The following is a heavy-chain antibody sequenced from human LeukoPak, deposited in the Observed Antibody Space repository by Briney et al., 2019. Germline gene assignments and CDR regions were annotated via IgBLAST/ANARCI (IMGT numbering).Heavy chain of an antibody. CDR3: ARVPHSYGPWGGYYGMDV. V-gene: IGHV3-11*06. D-gene: IGHD5-18*01. CDR2: ISSSSSYT. Sequence: PGGSLRLSRAASGFTFSDYYMSWIRQAPGKGLEWVSYISSSSSYTNYADSAKGRFTISRDNAKNSLYLQMNSLRAEDTAVYYCARVPHSYGPWGGYYGMDVWGQGTTVTVSS. J-gene: IGHJ6*02. CDR1: GFTFSDYY.